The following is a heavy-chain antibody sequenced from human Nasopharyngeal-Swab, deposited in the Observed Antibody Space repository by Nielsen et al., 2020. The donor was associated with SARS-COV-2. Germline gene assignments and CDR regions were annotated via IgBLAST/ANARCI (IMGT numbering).Heavy chain of an antibody. V-gene: IGHV3-30*18. CDR1: GFTFSSYG. Sequence: GESLKISCAASGFTFSSYGMHWVRQAPGKGLEWVAVISYDGSNKYYADSAKGRFTISRDNSKNTLYLQVNSLRAEDTAVYYCAKSIVVVPAAIGAGVPDVWGKGTTVTVSS. J-gene: IGHJ6*04. CDR3: AKSIVVVPAAIGAGVPDV. CDR2: ISYDGSNK. D-gene: IGHD2-2*01.